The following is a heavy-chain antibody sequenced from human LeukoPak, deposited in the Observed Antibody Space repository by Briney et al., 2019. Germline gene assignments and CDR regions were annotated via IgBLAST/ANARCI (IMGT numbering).Heavy chain of an antibody. CDR1: GGTFSTYA. CDR2: IVPILGTA. D-gene: IGHD2-2*01. V-gene: IGHV1-69*11. Sequence: GSSVKVSCKASGGTFSTYAISWVRQAPGQGLEWVGRIVPILGTANYAQNLQGRVTMTTDPSTSTAYMELRSLRSDDTAVYYCARWAGYCSGTSCYPYYFDYWGQGTLVTVSS. CDR3: ARWAGYCSGTSCYPYYFDY. J-gene: IGHJ4*02.